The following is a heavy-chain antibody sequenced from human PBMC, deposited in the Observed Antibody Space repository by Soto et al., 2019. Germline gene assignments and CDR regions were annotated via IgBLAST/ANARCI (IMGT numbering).Heavy chain of an antibody. CDR3: AKGFLEWFGSKDYYGMDV. J-gene: IGHJ6*02. D-gene: IGHD3-3*01. Sequence: ASVKVSCKASGYTFTSYGISWVRQAPGQGLEWMGWISAYNGNTNYAQKLQGRVTITTDTSTSTAYMELRSLRSDDTAVYYCAKGFLEWFGSKDYYGMDVWGQGTTVTVSS. V-gene: IGHV1-18*01. CDR1: GYTFTSYG. CDR2: ISAYNGNT.